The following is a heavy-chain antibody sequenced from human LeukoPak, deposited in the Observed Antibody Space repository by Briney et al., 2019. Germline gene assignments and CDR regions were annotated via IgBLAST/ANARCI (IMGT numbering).Heavy chain of an antibody. J-gene: IGHJ3*02. CDR2: IFYRGST. D-gene: IGHD7-27*01. V-gene: IGHV4-31*03. CDR3: ASHWAAHTVGNDFDI. Sequence: KASETLSLTCTVSGFSISSCGYYWSWLRQHPGKGLVWIGYIFYRGSTYYIPSLKSRDIISAETSKNQLSMKLNSVTAAETAVYYCASHWAAHTVGNDFDIWGQGTMVTVS. CDR1: GFSISSCGYY.